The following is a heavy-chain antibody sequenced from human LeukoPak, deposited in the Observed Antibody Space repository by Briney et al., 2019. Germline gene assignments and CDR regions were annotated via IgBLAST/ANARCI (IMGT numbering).Heavy chain of an antibody. D-gene: IGHD3-3*01. CDR2: ISYDGSNK. J-gene: IGHJ4*02. Sequence: PGRSLRLSCAASGFTFSSYGMHWVRQAPGKGLEWVAVISYDGSNKYYADSVKGRFTISRDNSENTLYLQMDSLRAEDTAVYYCAKELRAYDFWSGSLAASFDYWGQGTLVTVSS. CDR3: AKELRAYDFWSGSLAASFDY. V-gene: IGHV3-30*18. CDR1: GFTFSSYG.